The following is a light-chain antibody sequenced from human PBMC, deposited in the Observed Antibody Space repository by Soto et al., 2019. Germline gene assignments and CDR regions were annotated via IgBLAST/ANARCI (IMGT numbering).Light chain of an antibody. V-gene: IGKV1-12*01. CDR3: QHANSFPLT. Sequence: DIQMTQSPSSVSASVGDRVTITCRASQGISSWLAWYQQKPGKAPKLLTYAASSLQSGVPSRFSAHEARSDFSPTIPTLQPDGSTSYYCQHANSFPLTLGRGT. CDR2: AAS. J-gene: IGKJ4*01. CDR1: QGISSW.